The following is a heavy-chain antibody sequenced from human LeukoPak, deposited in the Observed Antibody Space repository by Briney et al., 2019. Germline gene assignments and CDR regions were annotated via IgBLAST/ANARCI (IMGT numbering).Heavy chain of an antibody. J-gene: IGHJ5*02. Sequence: SETLSLTCTVSGGSISSYYWSWIRQPPGKGLEWIGYIYYSGSTNYNPSHKSRVTISVDTSKNQFSLKLSSVTAADTAVYYCARAYGSGSYYFFDPWGQGTLVTVSS. CDR3: ARAYGSGSYYFFDP. CDR1: GGSISSYY. D-gene: IGHD3-10*01. V-gene: IGHV4-59*01. CDR2: IYYSGST.